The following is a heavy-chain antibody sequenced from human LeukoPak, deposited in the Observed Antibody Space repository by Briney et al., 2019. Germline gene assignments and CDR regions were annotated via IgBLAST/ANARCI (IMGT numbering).Heavy chain of an antibody. CDR2: FNSEGSST. J-gene: IGHJ5*02. V-gene: IGHV3-74*01. CDR3: ARDRGGIGAFFDP. Sequence: SRFNSEGSSTSYAASVKGRFPISRDNAKNTLYLQMNSLRVEDTAVYYCARDRGGIGAFFDPWGQGTLVTVSS. D-gene: IGHD6-13*01.